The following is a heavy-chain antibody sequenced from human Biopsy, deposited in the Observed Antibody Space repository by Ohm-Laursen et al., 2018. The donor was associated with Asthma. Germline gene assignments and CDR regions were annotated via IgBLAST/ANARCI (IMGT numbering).Heavy chain of an antibody. CDR3: ARAGALIVGATMGY. J-gene: IGHJ4*02. CDR1: GYTFTSYY. V-gene: IGHV1-46*01. CDR2: INPSGGST. D-gene: IGHD1-26*01. Sequence: GSSVTVSCKVSGYTFTSYYMHWVRQAPGQGLEWMGIINPSGGSTSYAQEFQGRVTMTRDTSTSTVYMELSSLRSEDTAVYYCARAGALIVGATMGYWGQGTLVTVSS.